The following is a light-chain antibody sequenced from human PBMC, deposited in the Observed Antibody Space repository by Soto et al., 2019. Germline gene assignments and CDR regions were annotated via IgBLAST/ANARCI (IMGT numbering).Light chain of an antibody. V-gene: IGLV2-8*01. CDR2: EVS. Sequence: QSALTQPPSASGSPGQSVTISCTGTSSDLGGYNYVSWYQQHPGKAPKLMIYEVSKRPSGVPDRFSGSKSGNTASLTVSGLQAEDKADYYCSSYAGSNDVVFGGGTQLTVL. CDR3: SSYAGSNDVV. CDR1: SSDLGGYNY. J-gene: IGLJ2*01.